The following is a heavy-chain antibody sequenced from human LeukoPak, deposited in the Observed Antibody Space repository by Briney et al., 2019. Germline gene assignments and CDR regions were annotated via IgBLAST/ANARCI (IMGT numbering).Heavy chain of an antibody. D-gene: IGHD1-26*01. Sequence: GASVKVSCTASGSTFTSYVMNRVRQAPGQGLEWMGWINTNTGNPTYGQDLTGRFVFSLDTSVSTAYLQISSLKAEDTAVYYYARSRLELGATDCSFDYWGQGILVTVPS. V-gene: IGHV7-4-1*02. CDR2: INTNTGNP. CDR3: ARSRLELGATDCSFDY. J-gene: IGHJ4*02. CDR1: GSTFTSYV.